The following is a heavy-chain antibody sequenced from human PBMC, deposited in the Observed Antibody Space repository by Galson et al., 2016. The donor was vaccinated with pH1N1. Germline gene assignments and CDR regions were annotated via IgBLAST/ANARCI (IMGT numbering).Heavy chain of an antibody. Sequence: SLRLSCAASGFTFTRHGMHWVRQAPGEGLEWVAVIWYEGINKDYADSVKGRFTISRDNSKNTLYLQMNSLRAEDTAIYYCARGNPPSSPVDYWGQGTLITVSS. CDR3: ARGNPPSSPVDY. J-gene: IGHJ4*02. CDR2: IWYEGINK. CDR1: GFTFTRHG. V-gene: IGHV3-33*01.